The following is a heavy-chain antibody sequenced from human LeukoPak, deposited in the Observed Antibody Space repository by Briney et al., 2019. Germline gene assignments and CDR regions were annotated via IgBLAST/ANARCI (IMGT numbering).Heavy chain of an antibody. CDR2: INHSGST. V-gene: IGHV4-34*01. CDR1: GGSFSGYY. CDR3: ARGLGYSGSYYCDY. Sequence: KPSETLSLTCAVYGGSFSGYYWSWIRQPPGKGLEWIGEINHSGSTNYNPSLKSRVTISVDTSKNQFSLKLSSVTAADTAVYYCARGLGYSGSYYCDYWGQGTLVTVSS. J-gene: IGHJ4*02. D-gene: IGHD1-26*01.